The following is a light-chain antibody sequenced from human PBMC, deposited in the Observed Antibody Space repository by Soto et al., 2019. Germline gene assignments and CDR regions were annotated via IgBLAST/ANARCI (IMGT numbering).Light chain of an antibody. CDR1: QSVSSSY. CDR2: GAS. Sequence: EVMLTQSPGTLSLSPGERATLSYRASQSVSSSYLAWNQQKPGQAPRLLIYGASSRATGIPDRFSGSGSGTDFTLTISRLEPEDFAVYYCQQYGSSAWTFGQGTKVDI. CDR3: QQYGSSAWT. J-gene: IGKJ1*01. V-gene: IGKV3-20*01.